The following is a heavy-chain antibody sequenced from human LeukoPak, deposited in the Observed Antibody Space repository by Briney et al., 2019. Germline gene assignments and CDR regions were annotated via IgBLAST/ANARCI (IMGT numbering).Heavy chain of an antibody. CDR1: GFTVSSNY. CDR2: ISWNSGSI. CDR3: ARETPRRGETRDGYR. Sequence: GGSLRLSCAASGFTVSSNYMSWVRQAPGKGLEWVSGISWNSGSIGYADSVKGRFTISRDNPKNLLFLQINSLRVEDTAVYYCARETPRRGETRDGYRWGQGTLVTVSS. D-gene: IGHD5-24*01. V-gene: IGHV3-21*06. J-gene: IGHJ4*02.